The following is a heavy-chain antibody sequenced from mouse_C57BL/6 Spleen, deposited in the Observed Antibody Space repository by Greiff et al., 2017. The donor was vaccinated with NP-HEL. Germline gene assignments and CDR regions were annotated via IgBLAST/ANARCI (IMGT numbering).Heavy chain of an antibody. Sequence: EVQRVESGGGLVQPGGSLSLSCAASGFTFTDYYMSWVRQPPGKALEWLGFIRNKANGYTTEYSASVKGRFTISRDNSQSILYLQMNALRAEDSATYYCARGTVVARYWYFDVWGTGTTVTVSS. V-gene: IGHV7-3*01. CDR1: GFTFTDYY. CDR3: ARGTVVARYWYFDV. CDR2: IRNKANGYTT. J-gene: IGHJ1*03. D-gene: IGHD1-1*01.